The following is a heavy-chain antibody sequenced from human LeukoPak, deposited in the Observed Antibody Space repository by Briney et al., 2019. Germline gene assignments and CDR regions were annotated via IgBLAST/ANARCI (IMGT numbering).Heavy chain of an antibody. CDR2: IYYSGST. D-gene: IGHD3-10*01. J-gene: IGHJ4*02. V-gene: IGHV4-59*01. CDR3: ATRAPPDEYYGSGSARLGY. Sequence: SETLSLTCTVSGGSISSYYWSWIRQPPGKGLEWIGYIYYSGSTNYNPSLKSRVTISVDTSKNQFSLKLSSVTAADTAVYYCATRAPPDEYYGSGSARLGYWGQGTLVTVSS. CDR1: GGSISSYY.